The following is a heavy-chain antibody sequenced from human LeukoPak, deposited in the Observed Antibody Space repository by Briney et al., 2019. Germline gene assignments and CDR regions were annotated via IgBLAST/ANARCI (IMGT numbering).Heavy chain of an antibody. Sequence: PGGSLRLSCAASGFTVSSNYMSWVRQAPGKGLEWVSVIYSGGSTYYADSVKGRFTISRHNSKNTLYLQMNSLRAEDTAVYYCAREGYWGFRYPFEYYYYGMDVWGQGTTVTVSS. CDR1: GFTVSSNY. CDR2: IYSGGST. D-gene: IGHD2-15*01. J-gene: IGHJ6*02. V-gene: IGHV3-53*04. CDR3: AREGYWGFRYPFEYYYYGMDV.